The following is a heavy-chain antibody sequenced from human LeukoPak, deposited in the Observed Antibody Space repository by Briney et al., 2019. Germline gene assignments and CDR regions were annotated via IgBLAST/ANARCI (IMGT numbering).Heavy chain of an antibody. CDR3: AKGGHDFNPFYW. CDR2: VKGGGGDP. J-gene: IGHJ4*02. D-gene: IGHD2-21*02. V-gene: IGHV3-23*01. CDR1: GFTFSTYA. Sequence: TGGSLRLSCAASGFTFSTYAMGWVRQAPGKGLQWVSSVKGGGGDPFYADSVKGRFTISRDNSKNTLFLQLNSLRAEDSAAYYCAKGGHDFNPFYWWGQGTLVTVSS.